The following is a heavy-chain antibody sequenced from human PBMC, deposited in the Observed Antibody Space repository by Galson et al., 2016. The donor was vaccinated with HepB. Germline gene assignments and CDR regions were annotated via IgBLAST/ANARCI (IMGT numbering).Heavy chain of an antibody. CDR2: IIPMFGTA. CDR3: ARDRPSHAQYYFDY. V-gene: IGHV1-69*06. J-gene: IGHJ4*02. Sequence: SVKVSCKASEGTCSSYTITWVRQAPGQRLEWMGWIIPMFGTANYAQTLQGRVTITADKSTSTAYMELSRLRSEDTAVYYCARDRPSHAQYYFDYWGQGTLVTVSS. CDR1: EGTCSSYT.